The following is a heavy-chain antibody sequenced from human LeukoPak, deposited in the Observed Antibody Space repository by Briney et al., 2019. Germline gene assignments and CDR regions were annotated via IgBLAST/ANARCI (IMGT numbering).Heavy chain of an antibody. D-gene: IGHD5-18*01. CDR2: ISSSSSYI. CDR3: ARLSVRGVLDTAIRDV. Sequence: GRSLRLSCAASGFKFDDYSMHWVRQAPGKGLEWVSSISSSSSYIYYADSVKGRFTISRDNAKNSLYLQMNSLRAEDTAVYYCARLSVRGVLDTAIRDVWGKGTTVTVSS. CDR1: GFKFDDYS. V-gene: IGHV3-21*01. J-gene: IGHJ6*04.